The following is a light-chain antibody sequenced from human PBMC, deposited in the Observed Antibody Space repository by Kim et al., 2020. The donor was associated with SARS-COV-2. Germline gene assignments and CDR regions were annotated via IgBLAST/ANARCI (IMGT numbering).Light chain of an antibody. V-gene: IGLV1-44*01. CDR2: GNN. Sequence: ELTQPPSASGTPGQRVTISCSGSSSNIGSNTVNWYQQLPGTAPKLLIYGNNQRPSGVPDRFSGSKSGTSVSLAISGLQSEDEAHYYCAAWDDSLNGVVFGGGTKVTVL. CDR3: AAWDDSLNGVV. J-gene: IGLJ2*01. CDR1: SSNIGSNT.